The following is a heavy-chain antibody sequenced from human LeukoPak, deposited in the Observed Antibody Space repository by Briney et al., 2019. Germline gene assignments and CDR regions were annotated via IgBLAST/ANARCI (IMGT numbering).Heavy chain of an antibody. D-gene: IGHD3-10*02. J-gene: IGHJ3*02. CDR3: VREYPQGVVRGMSSAFDI. CDR1: GDTLTTHP. Sequence: ASVRVSCKASGDTLTTHPISWVRQAPGQGPEWMGRITPIFNKADYTPNFQGRVSFTVDRSTSTAYMEVHSLRSEDTAMYYCVREYPQGVVRGMSSAFDIWGQGTMVTVTS. V-gene: IGHV1-69*04. CDR2: ITPIFNKA.